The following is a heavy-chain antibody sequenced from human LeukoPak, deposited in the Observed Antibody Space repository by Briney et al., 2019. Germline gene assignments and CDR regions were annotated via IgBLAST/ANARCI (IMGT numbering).Heavy chain of an antibody. V-gene: IGHV3-21*01. CDR3: ARGHYGDNTAFDY. CDR1: GFTFSSYS. Sequence: GGSLRLSCAASGFTFSSYSMNWVRQAPGKGLEWVSSISSSSSYTYYADSVKGRFTISRDNAKNSLYLQMNSLRAEDTAVYYCARGHYGDNTAFDYWGQGTLVTVSS. D-gene: IGHD4-17*01. J-gene: IGHJ4*02. CDR2: ISSSSSYT.